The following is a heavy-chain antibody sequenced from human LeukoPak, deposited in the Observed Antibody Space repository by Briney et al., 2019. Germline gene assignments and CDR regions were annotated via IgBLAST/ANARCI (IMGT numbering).Heavy chain of an antibody. J-gene: IGHJ4*02. CDR3: TTDSYVPGV. V-gene: IGHV3-15*01. CDR2: TKSKTDGGTT. Sequence: PGGSLRLSCAASGFTFSNAWMSWVRQAPGKGLEWVGRTKSKTDGGTTDYAAPVKGRFTISRDDSKNTLYLQMNSLKTEDTAVYYCTTDSYVPGVWGQGTLVTVSS. CDR1: GFTFSNAW. D-gene: IGHD3-16*01.